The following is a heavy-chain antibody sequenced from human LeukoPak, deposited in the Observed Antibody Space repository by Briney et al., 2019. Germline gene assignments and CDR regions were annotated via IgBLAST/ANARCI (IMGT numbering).Heavy chain of an antibody. CDR1: GYTFTSYG. CDR2: INAGNGNT. D-gene: IGHD1-26*01. V-gene: IGHV1-3*01. Sequence: ASVKVSCKASGYTFTSYGISWVRQAPGQGLEWMGWINAGNGNTKYSQKFQGRVTITRDTSASTAYMELSSLRSEDTAVYYCARGMYSGSYFDYYGMDVWGQGTTVTVSS. CDR3: ARGMYSGSYFDYYGMDV. J-gene: IGHJ6*02.